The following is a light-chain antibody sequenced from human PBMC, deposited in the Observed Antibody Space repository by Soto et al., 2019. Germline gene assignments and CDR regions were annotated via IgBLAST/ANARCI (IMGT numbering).Light chain of an antibody. CDR3: SSYTSSSSVI. Sequence: QSALTQPASVSGSPGQSIAISCTGTSRDVGAYDYVSWYQQHPGKAPKLMIYDVKYRPSGVSNRFSGSKSGNTASLTISGLQAEDEADYYCSSYTSSSSVIFGGGTKVTVL. J-gene: IGLJ2*01. V-gene: IGLV2-14*01. CDR1: SRDVGAYDY. CDR2: DVK.